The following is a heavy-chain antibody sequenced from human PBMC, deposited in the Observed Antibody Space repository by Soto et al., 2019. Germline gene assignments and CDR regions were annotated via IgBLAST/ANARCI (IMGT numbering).Heavy chain of an antibody. J-gene: IGHJ4*02. CDR1: GGSISSSSYY. V-gene: IGHV4-39*01. CDR3: AREYYDSSGYADFDY. Sequence: SETLSLTCTVSGGSISSSSYYWGWIRQPPGKGLEWIGSIYYSGSTYYKPSLKSRVTISVDTSKNQFSLKLSSVTAADTAVYYCAREYYDSSGYADFDYWGQGTLVT. CDR2: IYYSGST. D-gene: IGHD3-22*01.